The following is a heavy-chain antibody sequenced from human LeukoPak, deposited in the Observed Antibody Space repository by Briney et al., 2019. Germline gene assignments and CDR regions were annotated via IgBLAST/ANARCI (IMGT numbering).Heavy chain of an antibody. J-gene: IGHJ4*02. V-gene: IGHV1-2*02. D-gene: IGHD3-16*01. Sequence: VASVKVSCKASGYIFTGYYLFWVRQAPGQGLEWMGWTNPNGGATRYAQKFQGRVTLTCDTSIRTTYMELSSLTSDDTAVYYCARDERYSDADHHYPDLGYWGQGTLVTVSS. CDR2: TNPNGGAT. CDR1: GYIFTGYY. CDR3: ARDERYSDADHHYPDLGY.